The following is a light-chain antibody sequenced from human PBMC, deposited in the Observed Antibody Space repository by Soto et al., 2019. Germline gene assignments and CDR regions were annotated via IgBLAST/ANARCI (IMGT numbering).Light chain of an antibody. V-gene: IGKV1-39*01. J-gene: IGKJ2*01. CDR1: QSVRTH. CDR2: AAS. CDR3: QKSTSPPLT. Sequence: DIQMTQSPSSLSASIGDRVTITCRASQSVRTHLNWYHQKPGKAPELLIYAASSLQAGVPSRFRGSGFGTNSPPTITIRTPEDLEDTTVQKSTSPPLTFGQG.